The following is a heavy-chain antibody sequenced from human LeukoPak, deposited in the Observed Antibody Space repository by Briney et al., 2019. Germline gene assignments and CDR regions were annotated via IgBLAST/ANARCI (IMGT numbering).Heavy chain of an antibody. CDR1: GVSISSSNSY. CDR2: IYYSGNT. Sequence: PSETLSLTCTVSGVSISSSNSYWGWIRQPPGKGLEWIGSIYYSGNTYYNASLKSQVSISIDTSKNQFSLRLTSVTAADTAVYYCARDSRDAVWGVNEALDYWGQGTLVTVSS. D-gene: IGHD3-10*01. CDR3: ARDSRDAVWGVNEALDY. J-gene: IGHJ4*02. V-gene: IGHV4-39*02.